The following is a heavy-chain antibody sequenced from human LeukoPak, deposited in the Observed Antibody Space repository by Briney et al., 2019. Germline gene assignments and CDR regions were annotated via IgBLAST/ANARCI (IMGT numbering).Heavy chain of an antibody. Sequence: GGSLRLSCAASGFTFSSYVMSWVRQAPGKGLEWVSAISGSGGSAYYADSVKGRFTISRDNSKNTLYLQMNSLRAEDTAVYYCAKSRIYGPYYFDYWGQGTLVTVSS. J-gene: IGHJ4*02. V-gene: IGHV3-23*01. CDR1: GFTFSSYV. CDR3: AKSRIYGPYYFDY. D-gene: IGHD5-12*01. CDR2: ISGSGGSA.